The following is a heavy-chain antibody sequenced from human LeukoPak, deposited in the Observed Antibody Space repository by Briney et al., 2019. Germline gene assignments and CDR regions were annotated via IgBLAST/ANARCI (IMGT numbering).Heavy chain of an antibody. CDR2: ISYDGSNK. CDR3: ARGPGPIAGAKNAFDI. D-gene: IGHD1-26*01. V-gene: IGHV3-30*01. Sequence: GGSLRLSCAVSGFTFSAYAMHWVRQAPGKGLGWVAVISYDGSNKYYADYVKGRFTISGDKSKNTLYLHMNSLRPEDTAVYYCARGPGPIAGAKNAFDIWGQGTMVTVSP. J-gene: IGHJ3*02. CDR1: GFTFSAYA.